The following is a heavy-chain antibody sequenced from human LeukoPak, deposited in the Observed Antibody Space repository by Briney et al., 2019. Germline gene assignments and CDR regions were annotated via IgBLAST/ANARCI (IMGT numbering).Heavy chain of an antibody. V-gene: IGHV4-4*07. D-gene: IGHD3-10*01. J-gene: IGHJ4*02. CDR2: MYTSGST. CDR1: GGSISSYY. Sequence: PSETLSLTCTVFGGSISSYYWSWIRQPAGKGLEWIGRMYTSGSTNYNPSLKSRVTMSVDTSKNQFSLKLSSVTAADTAVYYCARDTGYYFGSGNYLYYFDYWGQGTPVTVSS. CDR3: ARDTGYYFGSGNYLYYFDY.